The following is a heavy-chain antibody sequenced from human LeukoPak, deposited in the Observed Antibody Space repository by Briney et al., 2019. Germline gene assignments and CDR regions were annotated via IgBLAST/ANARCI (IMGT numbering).Heavy chain of an antibody. D-gene: IGHD3-22*01. J-gene: IGHJ3*02. CDR1: GYTFTGYY. CDR2: INPSGGST. Sequence: ASVKVSCKASGYTFTGYYMHWVRQAPGQGLEWMGIINPSGGSTSYAQKFQGRVTMTRDMSTSTVYMELSSLRSEDTAVYYCARRLGSSGYHGAFDIWGQGTMVTVSS. CDR3: ARRLGSSGYHGAFDI. V-gene: IGHV1-46*01.